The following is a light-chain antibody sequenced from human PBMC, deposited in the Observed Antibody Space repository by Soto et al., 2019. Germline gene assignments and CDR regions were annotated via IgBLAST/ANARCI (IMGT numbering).Light chain of an antibody. J-gene: IGLJ2*01. CDR3: SSYTSSSTLVV. CDR1: SSDVGGYNY. CDR2: EVG. V-gene: IGLV2-14*01. Sequence: QSALTQPASVSGSPGQSITISCTGTSSDVGGYNYVSWYQQHPGKAPKLMIYEVGNRPSGVSNRFSGSKSDNTASLTISGLQAEDEADYYCSSYTSSSTLVVFGGGTKLTVL.